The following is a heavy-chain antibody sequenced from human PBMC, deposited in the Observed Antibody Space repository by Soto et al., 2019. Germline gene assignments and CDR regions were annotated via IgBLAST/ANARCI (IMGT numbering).Heavy chain of an antibody. CDR3: ARDSRYSGYDPYYYYDGMDA. CDR2: INPSGGST. CDR1: GYTFTSYY. J-gene: IGHJ6*02. Sequence: QVQLVQSGAEVKKPGASAKVSCKASGYTFTSYYMHWVRQAPGQGLEWMGMINPSGGSTSYAQKFQGRVTMTRDTSTSTVYMELSSLRSEDTAVYYCARDSRYSGYDPYYYYDGMDAWGQGTTVTVSS. V-gene: IGHV1-46*01. D-gene: IGHD5-12*01.